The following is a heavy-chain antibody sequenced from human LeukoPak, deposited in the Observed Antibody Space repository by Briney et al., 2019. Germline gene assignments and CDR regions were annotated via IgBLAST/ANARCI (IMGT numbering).Heavy chain of an antibody. J-gene: IGHJ4*02. CDR3: ARATYYYDDSGYPAY. V-gene: IGHV3-30-3*01. CDR2: ISYDGANK. Sequence: GGSLRLSCAASAFTFSSFAMHWVRQAPGKGLEWVAVISYDGANKYYADSVKGRFTISRDNSKNTLYLQTNSLRAEDTAVYNCARATYYYDDSGYPAYWGQGTLVTVSS. CDR1: AFTFSSFA. D-gene: IGHD3-22*01.